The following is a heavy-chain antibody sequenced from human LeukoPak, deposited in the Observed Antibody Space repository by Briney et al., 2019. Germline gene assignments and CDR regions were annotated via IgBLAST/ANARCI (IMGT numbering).Heavy chain of an antibody. Sequence: GGSLRLSCAASGFTFSSYAMSWVRQAPGKGLEWLSAISGSGGSTYYADSVKGRFTISRDNSKNTLYLQVNSLRAKDTAVYYCAKSLGSVVVTANDYWGQGTLVTVSS. J-gene: IGHJ4*02. CDR1: GFTFSSYA. CDR2: ISGSGGST. CDR3: AKSLGSVVVTANDY. V-gene: IGHV3-23*01. D-gene: IGHD2-21*02.